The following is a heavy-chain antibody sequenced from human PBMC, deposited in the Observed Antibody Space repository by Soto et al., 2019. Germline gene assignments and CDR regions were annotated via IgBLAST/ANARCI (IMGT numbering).Heavy chain of an antibody. J-gene: IGHJ6*02. Sequence: ASVKVSCKASGYTFTSYYMRWVRQAPGQGLECMGIINPSGGSTSYGQKFQGRVTMTRDTSTSTVYMELSSLRSEDTAVYYCARDYYDFWSVYYSYYYYGMDVWGQGTTVTVSS. CDR3: ARDYYDFWSVYYSYYYYGMDV. CDR2: INPSGGST. V-gene: IGHV1-46*01. D-gene: IGHD3-3*01. CDR1: GYTFTSYY.